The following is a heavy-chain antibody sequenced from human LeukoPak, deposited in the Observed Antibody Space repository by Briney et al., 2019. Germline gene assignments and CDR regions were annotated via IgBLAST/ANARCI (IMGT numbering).Heavy chain of an antibody. CDR1: GDSITSSNYY. Sequence: SETLSLTCTVSGDSITSSNYYWGWHRQPPGKGLGWVGSIYYSGSTHYNPSLKSLLTISVDTSRNQFSLKLRTVTAADTAVYYCARNITIFGVIPRGAGWFDPWGQGTLVTVSS. D-gene: IGHD3-3*01. CDR2: IYYSGST. V-gene: IGHV4-39*01. J-gene: IGHJ5*02. CDR3: ARNITIFGVIPRGAGWFDP.